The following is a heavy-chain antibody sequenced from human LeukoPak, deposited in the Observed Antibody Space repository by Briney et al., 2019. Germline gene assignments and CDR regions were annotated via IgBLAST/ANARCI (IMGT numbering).Heavy chain of an antibody. CDR3: ARDHRSGMTTVSTGFDY. J-gene: IGHJ4*02. D-gene: IGHD4-17*01. Sequence: SETLSLTCTVSGGSISSFYWSWIRQSAGEGLEWIGRIHTSGSTNYIPSLQSRLTMSLDTSKNQFSLKLTSVTAADTAVYYCARDHRSGMTTVSTGFDYWGQGTLVTVSS. V-gene: IGHV4-4*07. CDR2: IHTSGST. CDR1: GGSISSFY.